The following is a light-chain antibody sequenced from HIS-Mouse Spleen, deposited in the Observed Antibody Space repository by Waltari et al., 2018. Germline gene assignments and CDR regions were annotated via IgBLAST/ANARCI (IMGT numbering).Light chain of an antibody. CDR3: QAWDSSTVV. CDR2: EDS. Sequence: SYELTQPPSVSVSPGQTARITCSGDALPKNYAYWYQQKSGQAPVLVLYEDSKRPSGIPERFSGSNSGNTATLTISGTQAMDEADYYCQAWDSSTVVFGGGTKLTVL. V-gene: IGLV3-1*01. CDR1: ALPKNY. J-gene: IGLJ2*01.